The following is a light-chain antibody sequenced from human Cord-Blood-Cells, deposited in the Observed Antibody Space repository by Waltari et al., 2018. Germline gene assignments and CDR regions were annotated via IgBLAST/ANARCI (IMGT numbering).Light chain of an antibody. J-gene: IGLJ3*02. CDR3: CSYAGSSTSWV. CDR1: SRDVGSYNL. Sequence: QSALTQPASVSGSPGQSITISCTGTSRDVGSYNLVSWYQQHPGNAPKLRIYEVSKRPSGVSNRFSGSKSGNTASLTISGLQAEDEADYYCCSYAGSSTSWVFGGGTKLTVL. CDR2: EVS. V-gene: IGLV2-23*02.